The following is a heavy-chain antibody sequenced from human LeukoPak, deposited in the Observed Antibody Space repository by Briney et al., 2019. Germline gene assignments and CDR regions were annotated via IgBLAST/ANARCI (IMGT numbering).Heavy chain of an antibody. CDR3: ARGRDRGSYFDC. CDR2: IRNKANGYTT. Sequence: QPGGSLILSCAASDFTFSDHYMDWVRPAPGKGLEGVGRIRNKANGYTTDYAASVKGRFTISRDDSKYSLYLQMNSLETEDTAMYYCARGRDRGSYFDCWGQGTLVTVSS. CDR1: DFTFSDHY. D-gene: IGHD1-26*01. V-gene: IGHV3-72*01. J-gene: IGHJ4*02.